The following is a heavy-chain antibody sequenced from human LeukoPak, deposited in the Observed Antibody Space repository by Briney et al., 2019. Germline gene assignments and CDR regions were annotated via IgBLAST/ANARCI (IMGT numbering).Heavy chain of an antibody. D-gene: IGHD7-27*01. CDR3: ASRDRDWGSHFDY. Sequence: SVKVSCKASGGTFSSYAISWVRQAPGQGLEWMRGIIPIFGTANYAQKFQGRVTITADESTSTAYMELSSLRSEDTAVYYCASRDRDWGSHFDYWGQGTPVTVSS. CDR2: IIPIFGTA. V-gene: IGHV1-69*13. CDR1: GGTFSSYA. J-gene: IGHJ4*02.